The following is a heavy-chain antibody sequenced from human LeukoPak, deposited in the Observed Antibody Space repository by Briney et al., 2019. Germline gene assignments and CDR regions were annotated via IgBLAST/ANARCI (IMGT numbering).Heavy chain of an antibody. J-gene: IGHJ4*02. CDR1: GGSISSSY. D-gene: IGHD6-19*01. V-gene: IGHV4-59*01. Sequence: SETLSLTCTVSGGSISSSYWSWIRQPPGKGLGWIGYIYYSGNTNYNPSLKSRVTISVDTSVNQFSLKLSSVTAADTAMYYCARLGDAVAGPFDYWGQGTLVTVSS. CDR3: ARLGDAVAGPFDY. CDR2: IYYSGNT.